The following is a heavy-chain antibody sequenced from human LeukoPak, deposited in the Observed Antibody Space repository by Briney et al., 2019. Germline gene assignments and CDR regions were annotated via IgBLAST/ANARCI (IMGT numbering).Heavy chain of an antibody. CDR3: ARGPQSLFDY. Sequence: GGSLRLSCAASGFTFSTYGMHWVRQAPGKGLEWVANIKQDGSEKYYVDSVKGRFTISRDNAKNSLYLQMNSRRAGDTAVYSCARGPQSLFDYWGQGTLVTVSS. J-gene: IGHJ4*02. CDR2: IKQDGSEK. CDR1: GFTFSTYG. D-gene: IGHD4-11*01. V-gene: IGHV3-7*01.